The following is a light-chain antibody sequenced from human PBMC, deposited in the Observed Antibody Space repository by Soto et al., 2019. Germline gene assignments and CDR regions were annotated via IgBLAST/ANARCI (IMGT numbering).Light chain of an antibody. CDR3: QKYDSAPT. CDR1: RGIGTA. V-gene: IGKV1-27*01. J-gene: IGKJ1*01. CDR2: SAS. Sequence: GDRVTICCRPSRGIGTALAWYQQKPGTVPKLLIHSASTLQSGVPSRFSGSGSGTDFTLTISSVQPEDVASYYCQKYDSAPTFGPGTKVDI.